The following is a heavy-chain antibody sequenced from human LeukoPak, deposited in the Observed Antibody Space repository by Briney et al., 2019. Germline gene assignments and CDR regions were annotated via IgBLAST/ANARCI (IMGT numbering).Heavy chain of an antibody. D-gene: IGHD3-10*01. J-gene: IGHJ4*02. CDR2: IYYSGST. CDR3: ARQGLSYYGSGSYRFFDY. Sequence: PSETLSLTCTVSGGSISSSSYYWGWIRQPPGKGLEWIGSIYYSGSTYYNPSLKSRVTISVDTSKNQFSLKLSSVTAADTAVYYCARQGLSYYGSGSYRFFDYWGQGTLVTVS. V-gene: IGHV4-39*01. CDR1: GGSISSSSYY.